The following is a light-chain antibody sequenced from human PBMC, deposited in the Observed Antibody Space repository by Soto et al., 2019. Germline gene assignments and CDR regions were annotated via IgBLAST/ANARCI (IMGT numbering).Light chain of an antibody. CDR2: EVS. Sequence: QSVLTEPASVSVSPGQSITISCTGTSSDVGGYNYVSWYQQHPGKAPKLMIYEVSNRPSGISNRFSGSKSGNTASLTISGLQAEDEADYYCTSYTSRSTRVFGTGTKVTVL. CDR3: TSYTSRSTRV. CDR1: SSDVGGYNY. J-gene: IGLJ1*01. V-gene: IGLV2-14*01.